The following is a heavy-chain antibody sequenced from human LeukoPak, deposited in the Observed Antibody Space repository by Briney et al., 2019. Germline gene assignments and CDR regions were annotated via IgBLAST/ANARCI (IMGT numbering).Heavy chain of an antibody. Sequence: SETLSLTCTVSGGSISSYYWSWIRQPSGKGLEWIGYIYYSGSTSYNPSLKSRVTISVDTSKNQFSLKLSSVTAADTAVYYCAGEGDSGNRFDPWGQGTLVTVSS. D-gene: IGHD1-26*01. J-gene: IGHJ5*02. CDR2: IYYSGST. CDR1: GGSISSYY. V-gene: IGHV4-59*08. CDR3: AGEGDSGNRFDP.